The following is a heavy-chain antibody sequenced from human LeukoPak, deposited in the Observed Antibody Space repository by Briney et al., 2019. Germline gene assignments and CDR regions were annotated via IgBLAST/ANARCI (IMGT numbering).Heavy chain of an antibody. CDR3: AKYSYGSGTSFDP. V-gene: IGHV3-7*01. CDR1: GFSFSDYW. Sequence: PGGSLRLSCAACGFSFSDYWMSWLRQAPGKGLEWVANINKVGSEKFYVDSVKGRFTISRDNAKNSMHLQMSSLRAEDTAVYYCAKYSYGSGTSFDPWGQGTLVTVSS. D-gene: IGHD3-10*01. CDR2: INKVGSEK. J-gene: IGHJ5*02.